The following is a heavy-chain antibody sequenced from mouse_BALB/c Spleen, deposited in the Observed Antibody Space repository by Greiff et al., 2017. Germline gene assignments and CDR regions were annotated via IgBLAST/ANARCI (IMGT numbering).Heavy chain of an antibody. CDR1: GFTFSSFG. CDR3: ARDGWRAMDY. D-gene: IGHD2-3*01. J-gene: IGHJ4*01. V-gene: IGHV5-17*02. CDR2: ISSGSSTI. Sequence: EVKVEESGGGLVQPGGSRKLSCAASGFTFSSFGMHWVRQAPEKGLEWVAYISSGSSTIYYADTVKGRFTISRDNPKNTLFLQMTSLRSEDTAMYYCARDGWRAMDYWGQGTSVTVSS.